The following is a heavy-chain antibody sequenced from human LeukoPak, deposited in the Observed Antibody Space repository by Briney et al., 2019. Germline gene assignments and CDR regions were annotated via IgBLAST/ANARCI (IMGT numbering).Heavy chain of an antibody. CDR3: ARGYYYDSSGLNRSYYFDY. J-gene: IGHJ4*02. D-gene: IGHD3-22*01. CDR1: GGSISSGGYN. Sequence: PSQTLSLTCTVSGGSISSGGYNWSWIRQHPGQGLEWVGYIYYSGSTYYNPSLKSRVNISVDTSKNQCSLKLSSVTAADTAVYYCARGYYYDSSGLNRSYYFDYWGQGTLVTDSS. V-gene: IGHV4-31*03. CDR2: IYYSGST.